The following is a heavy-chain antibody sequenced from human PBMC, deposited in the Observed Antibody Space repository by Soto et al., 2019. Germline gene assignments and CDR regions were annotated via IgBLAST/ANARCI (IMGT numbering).Heavy chain of an antibody. J-gene: IGHJ3*02. CDR2: IYPGDSDT. V-gene: IGHV5-51*01. CDR3: ARRPRSGYYPDAFDI. Sequence: PXGALKISGQGCGYTFSNYWIGWVRQMPGKGLECMGIIYPGDSDTTYSPSFQGQVTISADKSTSTAYLQWRSLRASDTAMYYCARRPRSGYYPDAFDIWGQGTMVTVSS. CDR1: GYTFSNYW. D-gene: IGHD3-3*01.